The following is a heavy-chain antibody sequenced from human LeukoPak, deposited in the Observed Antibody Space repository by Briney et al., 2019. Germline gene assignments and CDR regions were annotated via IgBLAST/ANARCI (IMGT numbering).Heavy chain of an antibody. V-gene: IGHV3-74*01. CDR3: ARVWYYDSSGYIQFDY. J-gene: IGHJ4*02. CDR1: GFTFSSYW. Sequence: GGSLRLSCAASGFTFSSYWMHWVRQAPGKGLVWVSRINSDGSSTSYADSVKGRFTISRDNAKNTLYLQMNSLRAEDTAVYYCARVWYYDSSGYIQFDYWGQGTLVTVSS. D-gene: IGHD3-22*01. CDR2: INSDGSST.